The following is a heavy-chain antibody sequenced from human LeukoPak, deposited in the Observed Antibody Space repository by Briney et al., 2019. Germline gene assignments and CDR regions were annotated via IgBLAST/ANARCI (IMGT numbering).Heavy chain of an antibody. Sequence: GESLKISCKGSGYSINNYWIGWVRQMPGKGLEWMGIIYPADSDIRYSPSFQGQVTISADKSISTAYLQWSSLKASDTAVYYCARQEYCSGGSCYTWFDPWGQGTLVIVSS. D-gene: IGHD2-15*01. V-gene: IGHV5-51*01. J-gene: IGHJ5*02. CDR3: ARQEYCSGGSCYTWFDP. CDR2: IYPADSDI. CDR1: GYSINNYW.